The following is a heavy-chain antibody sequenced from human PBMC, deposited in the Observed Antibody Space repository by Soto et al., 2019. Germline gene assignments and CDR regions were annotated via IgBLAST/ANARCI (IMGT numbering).Heavy chain of an antibody. CDR2: ISGYTGNT. CDR1: GYSLTDYC. J-gene: IGHJ6*02. D-gene: IGHD1-1*01. CDR3: AQTGQRKRRACYYGKEV. Sequence: ASVKVSCKASGYSLTDYCISWVRQAPGQWLELMGWISGYTGNTNYAHKLQGRVTITTDTSTSTAYMELRSLRSDDTAVYYCAQTGQRKRRACYYGKEVWGQGTTDTVSS. V-gene: IGHV1-18*04.